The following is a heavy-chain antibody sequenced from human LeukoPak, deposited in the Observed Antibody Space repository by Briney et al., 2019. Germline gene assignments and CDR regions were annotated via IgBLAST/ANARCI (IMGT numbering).Heavy chain of an antibody. CDR1: GFTFSSYW. D-gene: IGHD3-10*01. V-gene: IGHV4-39*01. Sequence: GSLRLSCAASGFTFSSYWMSWIRQPPGKGLEWIGSIYYSGSTYYNPSLKSRVTISVDTSKNQFSLKLSSVTAADTAVYYCATTFSLMVRGVKRFDYWGQGTLVTVSS. CDR2: IYYSGST. CDR3: ATTFSLMVRGVKRFDY. J-gene: IGHJ4*02.